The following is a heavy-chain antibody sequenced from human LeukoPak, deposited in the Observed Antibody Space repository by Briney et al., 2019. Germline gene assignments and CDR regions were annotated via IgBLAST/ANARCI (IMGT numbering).Heavy chain of an antibody. V-gene: IGHV1-2*02. CDR1: GYTFTGYY. Sequence: ASVKVSCKASGYTFTGYYMHWVRQAPGQGLEWMGWINPNSGGTNYAQKFQGRVTMTRDTSISTAYMELSRLRSDDTAVYYCARDKYCYDSSGPAPFDYWGQGTLVTVSS. CDR2: INPNSGGT. CDR3: ARDKYCYDSSGPAPFDY. D-gene: IGHD3-22*01. J-gene: IGHJ4*02.